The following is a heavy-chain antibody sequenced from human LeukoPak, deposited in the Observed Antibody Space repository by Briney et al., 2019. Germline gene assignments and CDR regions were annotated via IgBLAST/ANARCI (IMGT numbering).Heavy chain of an antibody. D-gene: IGHD4-23*01. V-gene: IGHV4-39*02. Sequence: SETLTLTCTVSGGSISSDNYYWYWIRQPPGKGLEWIGTVSHSGTTYYDPSLQSRLTLSVDTSKNHFSLNLQSVTAADTAVYYCTTAFLMWYGGNSAGSFDPWGLGT. CDR2: VSHSGTT. CDR3: TTAFLMWYGGNSAGSFDP. J-gene: IGHJ5*02. CDR1: GGSISSDNYY.